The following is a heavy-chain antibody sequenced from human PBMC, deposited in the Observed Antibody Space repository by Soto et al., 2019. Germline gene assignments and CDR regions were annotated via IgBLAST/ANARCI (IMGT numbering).Heavy chain of an antibody. CDR1: GGTFSSYA. D-gene: IGHD2-21*02. CDR3: ASHCGGDCYSRSPPYYYYGMDV. J-gene: IGHJ6*02. CDR2: IIPIFGTA. Sequence: QVQLVQSGAEVKKPGSSVKVSCKASGGTFSSYAISWVRQAPGQGLEWMGGIIPIFGTADYAQKFQGRVTITADDSTSTAYMELSSLRSEDTAVYYCASHCGGDCYSRSPPYYYYGMDVWGQGTTVTVSS. V-gene: IGHV1-69*12.